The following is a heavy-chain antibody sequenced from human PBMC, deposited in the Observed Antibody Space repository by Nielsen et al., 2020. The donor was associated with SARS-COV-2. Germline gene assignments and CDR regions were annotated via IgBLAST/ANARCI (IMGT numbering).Heavy chain of an antibody. Sequence: GGSLRLSCAASGFTFSYYYMSGVRQAPGKGLEWVSSISSTSSYIYYADSVKGRFTISRDNAKNSLYLQMNSLRAEDTAVYYCASAYDILTGRNTYYYSMDVWGKGTTVTVSS. V-gene: IGHV3-21*01. CDR1: GFTFSYYY. D-gene: IGHD3-9*01. CDR2: ISSTSSYI. J-gene: IGHJ6*03. CDR3: ASAYDILTGRNTYYYSMDV.